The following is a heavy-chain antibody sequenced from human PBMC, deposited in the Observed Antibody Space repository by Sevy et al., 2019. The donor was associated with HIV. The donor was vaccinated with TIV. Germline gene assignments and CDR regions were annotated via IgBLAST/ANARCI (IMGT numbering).Heavy chain of an antibody. CDR1: GGSVSSGSYY. CDR2: IYYSGST. Sequence: SETLSLTCTVSGGSVSSGSYYRSWIRQPPGKGLEWIGYIYYSGSTNYNPSLKSRVTISVDTSKNQFSLKLSSVTAADTAVYYCARGAYDFWSGYYTYYFDYWGQGTLVTVSS. CDR3: ARGAYDFWSGYYTYYFDY. V-gene: IGHV4-61*01. D-gene: IGHD3-3*01. J-gene: IGHJ4*02.